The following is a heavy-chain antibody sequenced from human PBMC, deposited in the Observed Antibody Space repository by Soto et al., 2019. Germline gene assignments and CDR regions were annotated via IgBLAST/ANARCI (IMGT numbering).Heavy chain of an antibody. D-gene: IGHD4-17*01. Sequence: PGGSMRLSFSASVLPFKAYARIWARPAPGRGLEWVSGLYGSGGGIFYADSVKGRFTISRDNSDNSVYLQMNSLRVEDTAIDDCAKDAVYGDGVWIVEDWGKGTVVTV. CDR2: LYGSGGGI. CDR1: VLPFKAYA. V-gene: IGHV3-23*01. J-gene: IGHJ4*02. CDR3: AKDAVYGDGVWIVED.